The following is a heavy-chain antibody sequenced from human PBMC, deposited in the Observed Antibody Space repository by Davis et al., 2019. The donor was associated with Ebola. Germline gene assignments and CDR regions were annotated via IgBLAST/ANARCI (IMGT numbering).Heavy chain of an antibody. Sequence: GESLKISCAASGFTFSRYSMNWVRQAPGKGLEWVSYISGNMAEIYYADSVKGRFTISRSNAKNSLYLQMNNLRDEDTAVYYCARDYNYSFDYWGQGALVTVSS. V-gene: IGHV3-48*02. CDR2: ISGNMAEI. J-gene: IGHJ4*02. CDR3: ARDYNYSFDY. D-gene: IGHD5-24*01. CDR1: GFTFSRYS.